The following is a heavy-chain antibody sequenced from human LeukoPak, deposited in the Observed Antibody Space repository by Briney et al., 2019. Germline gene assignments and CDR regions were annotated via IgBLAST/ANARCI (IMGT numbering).Heavy chain of an antibody. CDR2: ISSNGGST. D-gene: IGHD4-17*01. Sequence: GGSLRLSCAASGFTFSSYAMHWVRQAPGKGLEYVSAISSNGGSTYYANSVKGRFTISRDNSKNTLYLQMNSLRADDTAVYYCARGGTATTQPFEYWGQGALVTVSP. J-gene: IGHJ4*02. CDR3: ARGGTATTQPFEY. CDR1: GFTFSSYA. V-gene: IGHV3-64*01.